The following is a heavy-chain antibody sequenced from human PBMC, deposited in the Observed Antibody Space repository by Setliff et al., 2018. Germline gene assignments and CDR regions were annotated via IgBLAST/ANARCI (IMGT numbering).Heavy chain of an antibody. CDR1: GYNFPGYY. Sequence: PSVKVSCKASGYNFPGYYLHWVRQAPGQGLEWMGWISPHTGNTQYAQNFQGRVTMTRDTSITTAYMELSSLRSNDTALYYCARRAFIETITGYCFDLWGQGTQVTVSS. J-gene: IGHJ4*02. D-gene: IGHD1-20*01. V-gene: IGHV1-2*02. CDR3: ARRAFIETITGYCFDL. CDR2: ISPHTGNT.